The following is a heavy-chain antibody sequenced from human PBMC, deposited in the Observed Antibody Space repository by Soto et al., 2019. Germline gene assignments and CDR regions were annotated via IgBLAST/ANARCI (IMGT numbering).Heavy chain of an antibody. Sequence: SETLSLTCTVSGGSISSGDYYWSWIRQPPGKGLEWIGYIYYSGSTYYNPSLKSRVTISLDTSKNHFSLRLNSVTSADTAVFYCARGVYLSLVRTGWFDPWGQGTLVTVSS. D-gene: IGHD3-10*01. CDR2: IYYSGST. J-gene: IGHJ5*02. CDR1: GGSISSGDYY. CDR3: ARGVYLSLVRTGWFDP. V-gene: IGHV4-30-4*02.